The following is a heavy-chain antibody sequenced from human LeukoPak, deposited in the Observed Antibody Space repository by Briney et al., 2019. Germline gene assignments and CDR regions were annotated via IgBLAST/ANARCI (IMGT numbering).Heavy chain of an antibody. D-gene: IGHD3-10*01. Sequence: GASVKVSCKASGGTFSSYAISWVRQAPGQGLEWMGGIIPIFGTANYAQKFQGRVTITADESTSTAYMELSSLRSEDTAVYYCARATTMGAPWTGWFDPWGRGTLVTVSS. CDR2: IIPIFGTA. CDR3: ARATTMGAPWTGWFDP. V-gene: IGHV1-69*13. CDR1: GGTFSSYA. J-gene: IGHJ5*02.